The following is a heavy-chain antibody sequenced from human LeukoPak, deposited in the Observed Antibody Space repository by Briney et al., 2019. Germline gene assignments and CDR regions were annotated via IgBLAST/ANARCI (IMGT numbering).Heavy chain of an antibody. V-gene: IGHV4-30-2*01. CDR3: ARGYCSGGSCYSTPYNWFDP. D-gene: IGHD2-15*01. CDR2: IYHSGST. J-gene: IGHJ5*02. Sequence: SQTLSLTCAVSGGSISSGGYSWSWIRQPPGKGLEWIGYIYHSGSTYYNPSLKSRVTISVDRSKNQFSLKLSSVTAADTAVYYCARGYCSGGSCYSTPYNWFDPWGQGTLVTVSS. CDR1: GGSISSGGYS.